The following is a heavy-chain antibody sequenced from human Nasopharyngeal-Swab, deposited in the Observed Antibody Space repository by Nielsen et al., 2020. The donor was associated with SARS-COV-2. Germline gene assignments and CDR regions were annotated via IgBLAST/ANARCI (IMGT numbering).Heavy chain of an antibody. D-gene: IGHD6-19*01. CDR2: FFYSGTP. CDR1: GGSIKSYY. CDR3: ARDSSGWHY. V-gene: IGHV4-59*01. Sequence: SETLSLTCTVSGGSIKSYYWSWVRQPPGKGLEWIGNFFYSGTPNYNPSLKGRVTISVDAPRNQFSLRLNSVTSADTAMYYCARDSSGWHYWGQGTLVTVSS. J-gene: IGHJ4*02.